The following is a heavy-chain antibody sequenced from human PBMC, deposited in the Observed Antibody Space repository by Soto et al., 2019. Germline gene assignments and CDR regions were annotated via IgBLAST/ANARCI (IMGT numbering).Heavy chain of an antibody. CDR2: IYYSGST. CDR1: GGSISSRSYY. J-gene: IGHJ6*02. V-gene: IGHV4-39*01. CDR3: ACIFSGGYGYRFYYYGMDV. D-gene: IGHD5-18*01. Sequence: SETLSLTCTVAGGSISSRSYYWGWIRQPPGKGLEWIGSIYYSGSTYYNPSLKSRVTISVDTSKNQFSLKLSSVTAADTAVYYCACIFSGGYGYRFYYYGMDVWGQGTTVT.